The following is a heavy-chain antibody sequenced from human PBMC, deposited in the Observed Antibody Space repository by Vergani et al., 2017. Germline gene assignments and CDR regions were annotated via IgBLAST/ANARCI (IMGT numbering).Heavy chain of an antibody. CDR3: ARHPMWELPLSFDY. D-gene: IGHD1-26*01. CDR2: IAPSDSYT. V-gene: IGHV5-10-1*03. J-gene: IGHJ4*02. CDR1: GYSFTSYW. Sequence: EVQLVQSGAEVKKPGESLRISCKGSGYSFTSYWISWVRQMPGKGLGWMGRIAPSDSYTNYSPSFQGHVTLSADKSISTAYLQWSSLKASDTAMYYCARHPMWELPLSFDYWGQGTLVTVSS.